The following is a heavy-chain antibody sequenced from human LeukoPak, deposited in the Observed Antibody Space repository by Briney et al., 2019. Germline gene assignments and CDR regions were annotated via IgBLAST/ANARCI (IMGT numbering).Heavy chain of an antibody. CDR3: AREGIGDYSNYYYMDV. V-gene: IGHV1-69*06. CDR1: GGTFSSYA. J-gene: IGHJ6*03. D-gene: IGHD4-11*01. CDR2: IIPIFGTA. Sequence: PSASVKVSCKASGGTFSSYAITWVRQAPGQGLEWMGGIIPIFGTANYAQKFQGRVTITADKSTSTAYMELSSLRSEDTAVYYCAREGIGDYSNYYYMDVWGKGTTVTVSS.